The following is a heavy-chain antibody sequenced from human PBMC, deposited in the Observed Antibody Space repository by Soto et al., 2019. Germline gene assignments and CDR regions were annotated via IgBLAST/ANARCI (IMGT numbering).Heavy chain of an antibody. CDR3: AVEMGCSSTSCYTFYYYYGMDV. Sequence: ASVKVSCKASGYTFTSYGISWVRQAPGQGLEWMGWISAYNGNTNYAQKLQGRVTMTTDTSTSTAYMELRSLRSDDTAVYHCAVEMGCSSTSCYTFYYYYGMDVWGQGTTVTVSS. D-gene: IGHD2-2*02. J-gene: IGHJ6*02. V-gene: IGHV1-18*04. CDR2: ISAYNGNT. CDR1: GYTFTSYG.